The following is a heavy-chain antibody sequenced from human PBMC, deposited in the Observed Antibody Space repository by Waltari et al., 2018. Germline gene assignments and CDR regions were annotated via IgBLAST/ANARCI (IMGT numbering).Heavy chain of an antibody. CDR2: ISSSSSYI. CDR3: ARDVEMATINEGVYYYYYYMDV. V-gene: IGHV3-21*01. D-gene: IGHD5-12*01. Sequence: LEWVSSISSSSSYIYYADSVKGRFTISRDNAKNSLYLQMNSLRAEDTAVYYCARDVEMATINEGVYYYYYYMDVWGKGTTVTVSS. J-gene: IGHJ6*03.